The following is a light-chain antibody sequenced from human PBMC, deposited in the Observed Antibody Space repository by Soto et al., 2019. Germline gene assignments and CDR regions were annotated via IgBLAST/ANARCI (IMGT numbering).Light chain of an antibody. CDR1: SSNIGSNY. V-gene: IGLV1-47*01. J-gene: IGLJ1*01. CDR2: RNN. Sequence: QSVLAQPPSASGTPGQRVTISCSGSSSNIGSNYVYWYQQLPGTAPKLLIYRNNQRPSGVPDRFSGSKSGTSASLAISGLRSEDEADYYCAAWDDSLSVYVFGTGTKVTDL. CDR3: AAWDDSLSVYV.